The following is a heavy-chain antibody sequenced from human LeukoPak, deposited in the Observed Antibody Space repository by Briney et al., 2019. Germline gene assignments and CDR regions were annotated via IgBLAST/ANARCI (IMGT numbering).Heavy chain of an antibody. Sequence: PGGSLRLSCAASGFTVSSNYMSWVRQAPGKGLEWVSVIYSGGSTYYADSVKGRFTISRDNSKNTLYLQMNSLRAEDTAVYYCARSGSQQLVLTPFDYWGQGTLVTVSS. V-gene: IGHV3-53*05. D-gene: IGHD6-13*01. CDR3: ARSGSQQLVLTPFDY. J-gene: IGHJ4*02. CDR1: GFTVSSNY. CDR2: IYSGGST.